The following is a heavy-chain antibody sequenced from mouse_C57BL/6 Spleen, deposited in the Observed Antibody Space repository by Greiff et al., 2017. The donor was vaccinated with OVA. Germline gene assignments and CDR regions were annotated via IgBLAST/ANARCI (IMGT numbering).Heavy chain of an antibody. Sequence: EVKLVESEGGLVQPGSSMKLSCTASGFTFSDYYMAWVRQVPEKGLEWVANINYDGSSTYYLDSLKSRFIISRDNAKNSLYLQMSSLKSEDTATYYCAREDYDYDWFAYWGQGTLVTVSA. CDR3: AREDYDYDWFAY. D-gene: IGHD2-4*01. CDR2: INYDGSST. CDR1: GFTFSDYY. J-gene: IGHJ3*01. V-gene: IGHV5-16*01.